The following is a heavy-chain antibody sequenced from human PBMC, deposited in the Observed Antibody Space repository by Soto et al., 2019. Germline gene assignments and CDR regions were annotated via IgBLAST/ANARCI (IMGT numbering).Heavy chain of an antibody. Sequence: EVQLLESGGILVHPGGSLRLSCAASGFTFSSYAMTWVRQAPGKGLEWVSAISGRGDSTYYADSVKGRFTISIDPSKNTLYLQMHSLSAEDTAVYFCAKERDNGYYRYYFDYWGQETLVTVCS. CDR3: AKERDNGYYRYYFDY. CDR1: GFTFSSYA. D-gene: IGHD5-12*01. V-gene: IGHV3-23*01. CDR2: ISGRGDST. J-gene: IGHJ4*02.